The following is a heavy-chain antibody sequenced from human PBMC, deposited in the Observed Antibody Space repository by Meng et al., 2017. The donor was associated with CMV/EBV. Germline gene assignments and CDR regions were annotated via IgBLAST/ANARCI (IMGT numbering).Heavy chain of an antibody. CDR3: AREVDDYGDGWYFDL. CDR2: IIPIFGTA. D-gene: IGHD4-17*01. CDR1: GGTVSSYA. V-gene: IGHV1-69*12. J-gene: IGHJ2*01. Sequence: QGQLVRSGAEVKKPWSSVKVSCKASGGTVSSYAISWVRQAPGQGLEWMGGIIPIFGTANYAQKFQGRVTITADESTSTAYMELSSLRSEDTAVYYCAREVDDYGDGWYFDLWGRGTLVTVSS.